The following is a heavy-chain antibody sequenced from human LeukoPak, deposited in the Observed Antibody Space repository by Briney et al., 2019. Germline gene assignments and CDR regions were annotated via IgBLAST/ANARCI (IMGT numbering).Heavy chain of an antibody. V-gene: IGHV4-59*01. CDR3: AREDYYDSSGYYTDAFDI. J-gene: IGHJ3*02. CDR1: GGSISSYY. D-gene: IGHD3-22*01. CDR2: IYYSGST. Sequence: PSETPSLTCTVSGGSISSYYWSWIRQPPGKGLEWIGYIYYSGSTNYNPSLKSRVTISVDTSKNQFSLKLSSVTAADTAVYYCAREDYYDSSGYYTDAFDIWGQGTMVTVSS.